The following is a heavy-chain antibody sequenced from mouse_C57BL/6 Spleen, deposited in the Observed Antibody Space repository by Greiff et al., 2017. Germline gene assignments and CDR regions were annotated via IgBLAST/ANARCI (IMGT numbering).Heavy chain of an antibody. CDR2: INPNNGGT. CDR3: ATSIYDGPLVY. V-gene: IGHV1-26*01. CDR1: GYTFTDYY. D-gene: IGHD2-3*01. Sequence: VQLQQSGPELVKPGASVKISCKASGYTFTDYYMNWVKQSHGKSLEWIGDINPNNGGTSYNQKFKGKATLTVDKSSSTAYMELRSLTSEDSAVYYCATSIYDGPLVYWGQGTTLTVSS. J-gene: IGHJ2*01.